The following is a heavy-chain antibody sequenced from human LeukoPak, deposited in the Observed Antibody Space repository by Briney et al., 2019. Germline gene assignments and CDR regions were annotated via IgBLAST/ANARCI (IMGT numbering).Heavy chain of an antibody. CDR3: ARGREGGSGSYSGCYYYYYMDV. J-gene: IGHJ6*03. V-gene: IGHV3-74*01. D-gene: IGHD3-10*01. CDR1: GFTFSSYW. Sequence: PGGSLRLSCAASGFTFSSYWMHWVRQAPGKGLVWVSRINSDGSSTSYADSVKGRFTISRDNAKNTLYLQMNSLRAEDTAVYYCARGREGGSGSYSGCYYYYYMDVWGKGTTVTISS. CDR2: INSDGSST.